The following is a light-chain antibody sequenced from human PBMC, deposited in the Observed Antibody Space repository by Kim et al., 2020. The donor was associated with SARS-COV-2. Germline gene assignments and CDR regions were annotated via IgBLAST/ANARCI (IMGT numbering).Light chain of an antibody. CDR2: AAS. J-gene: IGKJ1*01. Sequence: GDRVTITCRASQSIGIYLAWYQQKPGKAPKLLIYAASTLQSGVPSRFSGSGSATDFTLSISSLQPEDFATYYCQQYNNYSPWTFGQGTKVDIK. V-gene: IGKV1-5*01. CDR1: QSIGIY. CDR3: QQYNNYSPWT.